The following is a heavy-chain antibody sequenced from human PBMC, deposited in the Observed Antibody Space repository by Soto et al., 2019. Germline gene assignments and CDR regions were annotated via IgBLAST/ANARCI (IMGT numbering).Heavy chain of an antibody. CDR2: ISHDGTKK. V-gene: IGHV3-30*18. D-gene: IGHD6-19*01. J-gene: IGHJ4*02. CDR1: GFTFSSYA. CDR3: AKDYSSGWYDYCDF. Sequence: QVQLVESGGGVVQPGRSLRLSCTTSGFTFSSYAMHWVRQAPGKGLEWVALISHDGTKKYSADSVKGRFTISRDDFKSTLYLQMNNLRAEDTAVYYCAKDYSSGWYDYCDFWGQGTLVTVSS.